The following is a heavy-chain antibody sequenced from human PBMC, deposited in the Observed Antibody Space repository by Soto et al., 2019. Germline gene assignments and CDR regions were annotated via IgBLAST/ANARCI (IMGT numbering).Heavy chain of an antibody. V-gene: IGHV4-30-4*01. CDR2: IYYSGST. CDR3: ARGVHCSSTSCYIGGLGSDY. Sequence: PSETLPLTCTVSGGSSSSGDYYWSWIRQPPGKGLEWIGYIYYSGSTYYNPSLKSRVTISVDTSKNQFSLKLSSVTAADTAVYYCARGVHCSSTSCYIGGLGSDYWGQGTLVTVSS. J-gene: IGHJ4*02. CDR1: GGSSSSGDYY. D-gene: IGHD2-2*02.